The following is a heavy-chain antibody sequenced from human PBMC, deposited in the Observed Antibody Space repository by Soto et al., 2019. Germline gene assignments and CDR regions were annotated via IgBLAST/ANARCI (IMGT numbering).Heavy chain of an antibody. CDR1: GGTFGSYA. CDR3: ARSQGSSTSLEIYYYYYSGMDV. J-gene: IGHJ6*02. Sequence: QVQLVQSGAEVKKPGSSVKGSCKASGGTFGSYAISWVRQAPGQGLEWMGGIIPIPGTANYAQKFQGRVTIAADESTSTAYMELSSLRSEDTAVYYCARSQGSSTSLEIYYYYYSGMDVWGQGTTVTVSS. CDR2: IIPIPGTA. V-gene: IGHV1-69*01. D-gene: IGHD2-2*01.